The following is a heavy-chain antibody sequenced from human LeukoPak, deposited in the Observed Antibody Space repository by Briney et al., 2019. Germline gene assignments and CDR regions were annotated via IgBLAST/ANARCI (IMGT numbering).Heavy chain of an antibody. V-gene: IGHV3-23*01. CDR3: AKGLICRSISCSSGRYFDL. D-gene: IGHD2-2*01. J-gene: IGHJ2*01. CDR1: GFTFSSYA. Sequence: PGGSLRLSCAASGFTFSSYAMSWVRQAPGKGLEWVSAIGGSSGSTYYADSVKGRFTISRDNSKNTLYLQMNSLRAEDTAVYYCAKGLICRSISCSSGRYFDLWGRGTLVTVSS. CDR2: IGGSSGST.